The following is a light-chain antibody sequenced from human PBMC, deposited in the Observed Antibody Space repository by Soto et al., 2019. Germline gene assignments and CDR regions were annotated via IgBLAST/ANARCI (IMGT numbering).Light chain of an antibody. CDR1: HSISSS. V-gene: IGKV1-5*03. CDR3: QQYDSYWT. Sequence: DIQMTQSPSTLSASVGDRVTITCRASHSISSSLAWYQQKPGKAPKVLIYEASSLERGVPSRFSGSGYGTDFTLTISSLQPDDFATYYCQQYDSYWTFGQGTKVDIK. J-gene: IGKJ1*01. CDR2: EAS.